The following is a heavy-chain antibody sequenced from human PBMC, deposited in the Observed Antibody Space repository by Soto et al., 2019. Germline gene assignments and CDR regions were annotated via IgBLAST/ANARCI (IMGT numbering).Heavy chain of an antibody. Sequence: SVKVSCKASGGTFSSYAISWVRQAPGQGLEWMGGIIPIFGTANYAQKFQGRVTITADESTSTAYMELSSLRSEDTAVYYCARDIRRTRGSYYELDYWGQGTLVTVSS. CDR1: GGTFSSYA. CDR3: ARDIRRTRGSYYELDY. J-gene: IGHJ4*02. D-gene: IGHD1-26*01. CDR2: IIPIFGTA. V-gene: IGHV1-69*13.